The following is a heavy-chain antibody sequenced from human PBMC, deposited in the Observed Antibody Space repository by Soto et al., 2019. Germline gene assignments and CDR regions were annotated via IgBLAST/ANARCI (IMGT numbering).Heavy chain of an antibody. J-gene: IGHJ4*02. CDR2: ISYDGSNK. Sequence: QVQLVESGGGVVQPGRSLRLSCAASGFTFSSYGMHWVRQAPGKGLEWVAVISYDGSNKYYADSVKGRFTISRDNSKNTLYLQMNSLRAEDTAVYYCAKDKRFYTPYPYGEFDYWGQGTLVTVSS. V-gene: IGHV3-30*18. CDR1: GFTFSSYG. CDR3: AKDKRFYTPYPYGEFDY. D-gene: IGHD4-17*01.